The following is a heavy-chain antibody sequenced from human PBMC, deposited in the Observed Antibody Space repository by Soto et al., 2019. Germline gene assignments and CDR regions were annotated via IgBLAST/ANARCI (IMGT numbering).Heavy chain of an antibody. CDR3: ARDIMGGTFDI. CDR2: INVDGSEK. V-gene: IGHV3-7*05. Sequence: ELVESGGGSVQPGGSLRLSCAASGFTFVNYWMNWVRQAPGKGLEWVANINVDGSEKYFVDSVRGRFTISRDNAKNSVYLEMKSLRAEDAAVYYCARDIMGGTFDIWGQGTMVTVSS. D-gene: IGHD2-8*01. J-gene: IGHJ3*02. CDR1: GFTFVNYW.